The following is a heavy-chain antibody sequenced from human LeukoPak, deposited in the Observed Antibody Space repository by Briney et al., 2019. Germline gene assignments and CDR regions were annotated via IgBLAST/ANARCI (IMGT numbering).Heavy chain of an antibody. CDR2: IWYDGSNE. Sequence: GGSLRLSCAASGFTFSNYDMHWVRQAPGKGLKWVAVIWYDGSNEYYAESVKGRFTISRDNSKNTLYLQMNSLRGEDTAVYFCARVGYNNRGGFIVYWGQGTLVTVSS. CDR3: ARVGYNNRGGFIVY. V-gene: IGHV3-33*01. CDR1: GFTFSNYD. J-gene: IGHJ4*02. D-gene: IGHD5-24*01.